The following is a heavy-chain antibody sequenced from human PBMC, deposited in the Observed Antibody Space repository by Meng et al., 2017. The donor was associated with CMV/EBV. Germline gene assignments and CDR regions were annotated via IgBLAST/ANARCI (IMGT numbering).Heavy chain of an antibody. CDR2: ISSSSSYT. V-gene: IGHV3-11*05. D-gene: IGHD3/OR15-3a*01. CDR3: ARDRTGYPFDY. CDR1: GVTFSDYY. J-gene: IGHJ4*02. Sequence: QVHGVESEGVVVKPGEAITLACAASGVTFSDYYRSWIRQAPGKGLEWVSYISSSSSYTNYADSVKGRFTISRDNAKNSLYLQMNSLRAEDTVVYYCARDRTGYPFDYWGQGTLVTV.